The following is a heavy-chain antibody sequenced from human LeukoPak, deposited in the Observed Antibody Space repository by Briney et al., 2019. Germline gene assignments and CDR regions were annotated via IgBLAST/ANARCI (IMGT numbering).Heavy chain of an antibody. CDR1: GFTFSSYS. J-gene: IGHJ4*02. V-gene: IGHV3-21*01. CDR3: ARDEVQLWYDSSGAF. D-gene: IGHD3-22*01. Sequence: PGGSLRLSCAASGFTFSSYSMNWVRQAPGKGLEWVSSISSSSSYIYYADSVKGRFTISRDNAKNSLYLQMNSLRAEDTAVYYCARDEVQLWYDSSGAFWGQGTLVTVSS. CDR2: ISSSSSYI.